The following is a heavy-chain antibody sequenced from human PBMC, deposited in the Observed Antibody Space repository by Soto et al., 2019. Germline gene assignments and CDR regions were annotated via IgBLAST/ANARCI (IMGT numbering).Heavy chain of an antibody. D-gene: IGHD5-18*01. CDR3: ARERDTAMAYYYGMDV. CDR1: GFTFSSYA. Sequence: LRLSCAASGFTFSSYAMHWVRQAPGKGMEWVVVISYDGSNKYYADSVKGRFTISRDNSKNTLYLQMNSLRAEDTAVYYCARERDTAMAYYYGMDVWGQGTTVTVSS. V-gene: IGHV3-30-3*01. CDR2: ISYDGSNK. J-gene: IGHJ6*02.